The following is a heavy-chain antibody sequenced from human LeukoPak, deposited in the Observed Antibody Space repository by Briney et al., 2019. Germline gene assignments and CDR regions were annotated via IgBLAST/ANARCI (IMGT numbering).Heavy chain of an antibody. J-gene: IGHJ4*02. D-gene: IGHD2-15*01. V-gene: IGHV4-59*01. CDR3: ARDRREQYCSGGSCYSALGFFDY. CDR2: IHDSGST. Sequence: KPSVTLSLTCTVSGGSISSYYWSWIRQPPGKGLEWIGYIHDSGSTNYNPSLKSRVTISVDTSKNRFSLKLSSVTAADTAVYYCARDRREQYCSGGSCYSALGFFDYWGQGTLVTVSS. CDR1: GGSISSYY.